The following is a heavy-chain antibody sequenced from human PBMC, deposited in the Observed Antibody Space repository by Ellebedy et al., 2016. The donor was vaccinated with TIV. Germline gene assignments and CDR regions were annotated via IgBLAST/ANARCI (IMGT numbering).Heavy chain of an antibody. Sequence: AASVKVSCKASGYTFTTYAMHWVRQAPGQGLEWMGRINTGNGNTKYSQKFQDRLTMTRNTSINTAYLDLSSLRSEDTAVYYCARARGAAARSFDLWGQGTVVTVSS. D-gene: IGHD2-15*01. CDR1: GYTFTTYA. CDR2: INTGNGNT. J-gene: IGHJ3*01. V-gene: IGHV1-3*04. CDR3: ARARGAAARSFDL.